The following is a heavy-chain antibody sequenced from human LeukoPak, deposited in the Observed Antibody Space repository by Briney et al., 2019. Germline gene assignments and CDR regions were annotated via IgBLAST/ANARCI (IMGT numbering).Heavy chain of an antibody. Sequence: GGSLRLSCAASGFTFDDYDISWVRQAPGKGLEWVSGISWNRNHIAYADSVKGRFTISRDNARKTLYLQMNTLRAEDTAMYYCARAIEAGTDSWGQGTLVTVSS. CDR2: ISWNRNHI. CDR1: GFTFDDYD. V-gene: IGHV3-20*04. D-gene: IGHD5-12*01. CDR3: ARAIEAGTDS. J-gene: IGHJ4*02.